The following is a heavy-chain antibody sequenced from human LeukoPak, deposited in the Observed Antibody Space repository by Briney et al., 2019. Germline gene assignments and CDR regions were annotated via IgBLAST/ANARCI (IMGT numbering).Heavy chain of an antibody. J-gene: IGHJ4*02. V-gene: IGHV3-53*01. CDR2: IYSGGNT. Sequence: GGSLRLSCAASGFTVRSNHMSWVRQAPGKGLEWVSLIYSGGNTYYADSVKGRFTISRDNSKNTLYLQMNSLRAEDTAVYFCAGRPHGDHPFFDYWGQGTLVSVSS. D-gene: IGHD4-17*01. CDR3: AGRPHGDHPFFDY. CDR1: GFTVRSNH.